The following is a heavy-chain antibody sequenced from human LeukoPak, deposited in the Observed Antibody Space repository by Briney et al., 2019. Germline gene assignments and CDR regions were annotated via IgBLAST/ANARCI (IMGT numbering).Heavy chain of an antibody. D-gene: IGHD3-10*01. CDR1: GGSFSGYY. V-gene: IGHV4-34*01. J-gene: IGHJ4*02. CDR3: ARVPNYYGSGIPDY. CDR2: INHSGST. Sequence: PSETLSLTCAVYGGSFSGYYWSWIRQPPGKGLEWIGEINHSGSTNYNPSLKSRVTIPVDTSKNQFSLKLSSVTAADTAVYYCARVPNYYGSGIPDYWGQGTLVTVSS.